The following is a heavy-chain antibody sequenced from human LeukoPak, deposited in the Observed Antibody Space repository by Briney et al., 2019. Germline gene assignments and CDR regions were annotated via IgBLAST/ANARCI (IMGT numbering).Heavy chain of an antibody. CDR2: IYYSGST. Sequence: SQTLSLTCTVSGGSISSGGYYWSWIRQHPGKGLEWIGCIYYSGSTYYNPSLKSRVTISVDTSKNQFSLKLSSVTAADTAVYYCARVLVVTASRWFDPWGQGTLVTVSS. CDR1: GGSISSGGYY. V-gene: IGHV4-31*03. CDR3: ARVLVVTASRWFDP. D-gene: IGHD2-21*02. J-gene: IGHJ5*02.